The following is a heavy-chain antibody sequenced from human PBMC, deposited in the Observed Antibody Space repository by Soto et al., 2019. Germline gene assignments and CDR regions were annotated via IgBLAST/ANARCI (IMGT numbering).Heavy chain of an antibody. Sequence: SVKVSCKASGGTFSSYAISWVRQAPGQGLEWMGGIIPIFGTANYAQKFQGRVTITADESTSTAYMELSSLRSEDTAVYYCARSRIMITFGGVIVYYYYGMDVWGQGTTVTVSS. CDR3: ARSRIMITFGGVIVYYYYGMDV. D-gene: IGHD3-16*02. CDR1: GGTFSSYA. V-gene: IGHV1-69*13. CDR2: IIPIFGTA. J-gene: IGHJ6*02.